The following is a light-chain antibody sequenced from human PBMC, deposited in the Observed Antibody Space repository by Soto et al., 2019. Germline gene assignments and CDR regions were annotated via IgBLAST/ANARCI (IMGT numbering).Light chain of an antibody. CDR3: QHYNSYSEA. V-gene: IGKV1-5*03. CDR1: QSIGRY. J-gene: IGKJ1*01. Sequence: DIQLTQSPSFLSASVGDRVTITCRASQSIGRYLNWYKQKPGKAPKLLIYKASNLKSGVPSRFSGSGSGTEFTLTISSLQPDDFATYYCQHYNSYSEAFGQGTKVDI. CDR2: KAS.